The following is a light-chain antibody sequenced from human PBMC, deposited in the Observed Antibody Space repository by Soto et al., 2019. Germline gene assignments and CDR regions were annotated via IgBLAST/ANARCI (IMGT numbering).Light chain of an antibody. J-gene: IGLJ1*01. CDR2: EVT. CDR3: SSYRGIGSSLV. Sequence: QSALTQPPSASGSPGQSVTISCTGTSSDIGGYKYVSWYQQHPGKAPKLIIYEVTKRPSGVPDRFSGSKSGNTASLTVSWLQAEDEAEYYCSSYRGIGSSLVFGAGTKLTVL. V-gene: IGLV2-8*01. CDR1: SSDIGGYKY.